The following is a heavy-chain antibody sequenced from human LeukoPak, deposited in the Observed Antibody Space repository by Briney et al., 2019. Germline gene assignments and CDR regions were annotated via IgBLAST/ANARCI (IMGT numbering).Heavy chain of an antibody. CDR3: VADTDYDALDI. Sequence: SGTSLRLSCAASGVTVRSNYMSWVRQAPGKGLEWVSVLYNGGTTVYAESVKGRFTISRDNSENTLYLHMNSLRADDTAVYYCVADTDYDALDIWGQGTMVTVSS. CDR2: LYNGGTT. V-gene: IGHV3-53*01. J-gene: IGHJ3*02. D-gene: IGHD4-11*01. CDR1: GVTVRSNY.